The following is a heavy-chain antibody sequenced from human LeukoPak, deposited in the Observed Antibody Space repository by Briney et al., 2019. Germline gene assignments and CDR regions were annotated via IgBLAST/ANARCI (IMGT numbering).Heavy chain of an antibody. CDR1: GYIFIGYY. Sequence: ASVKVSCKASGYIFIGYYMHWVRQAPGKGLEWMGRINPNSGGTKYGQKFQGRVTMTRDTSISTAYMELSRLRSDDTAVYYCARGGLILRYFVDYYYYYMDAWGKGTTVTVSS. D-gene: IGHD3-9*01. CDR3: ARGGLILRYFVDYYYYYMDA. CDR2: INPNSGGT. V-gene: IGHV1-2*06. J-gene: IGHJ6*03.